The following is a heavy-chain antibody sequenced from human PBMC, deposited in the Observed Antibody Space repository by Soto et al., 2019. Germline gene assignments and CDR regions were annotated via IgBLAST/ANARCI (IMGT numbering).Heavy chain of an antibody. CDR2: MSAFTGKA. J-gene: IGHJ1*01. CDR3: ARDQRYYGSGYYYSDS. D-gene: IGHD3-10*01. Sequence: GASVKVSCKASGYTFISYGISCVRQAPGQGLEWVGWMSAFTGKADYAQIFQDRVTMTTDTSTSTAYMELRSLRSDDTAVYYCARDQRYYGSGYYYSDSWGQGTLVTVSS. V-gene: IGHV1-18*04. CDR1: GYTFISYG.